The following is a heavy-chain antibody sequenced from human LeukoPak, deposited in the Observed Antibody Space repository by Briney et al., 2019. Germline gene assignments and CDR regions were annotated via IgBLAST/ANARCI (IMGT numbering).Heavy chain of an antibody. CDR2: IYESGST. D-gene: IGHD2-2*01. Sequence: SETLSLTCTVSGGSISSGGYYWSWLRQHPGKGLEWIGYIYESGSTYYNPSLKSRVTISVDTSKNQFSLKLSSVTAADTAVYYCARVRGSSTPFDYWGQGTLVTVSS. CDR1: GGSISSGGYY. V-gene: IGHV4-31*03. J-gene: IGHJ4*02. CDR3: ARVRGSSTPFDY.